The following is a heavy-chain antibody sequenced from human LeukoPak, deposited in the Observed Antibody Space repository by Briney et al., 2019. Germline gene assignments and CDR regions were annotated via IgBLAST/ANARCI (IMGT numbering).Heavy chain of an antibody. V-gene: IGHV3-48*03. CDR2: ISSSGSTI. D-gene: IGHD1-26*01. CDR3: AREVGSTEYYYYGMDV. Sequence: GGSLRLSCAASGFIFSNFWMYWVRQAPGKGLEWVSYISSSGSTIYYADSVKGRFTISRDNAKNSLYLQMNSLRAEDTAVYYCAREVGSTEYYYYGMDVWGQGTTVTVSS. CDR1: GFIFSNFW. J-gene: IGHJ6*02.